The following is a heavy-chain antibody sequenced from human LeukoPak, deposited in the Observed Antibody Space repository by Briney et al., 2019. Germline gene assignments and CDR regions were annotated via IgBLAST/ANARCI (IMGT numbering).Heavy chain of an antibody. CDR3: ARGSYNWNDGGYYSDY. D-gene: IGHD1-1*01. Sequence: GASVKVSCKASGYTFTGYYIHWVRQAPGQGLEWMGWINPNSGGTNYAQKFQGRVTMTRDTSISTAYMELSRLRSDDTAVYYCARGSYNWNDGGYYSDYWGQGTLVTVSS. CDR2: INPNSGGT. V-gene: IGHV1-2*02. J-gene: IGHJ4*02. CDR1: GYTFTGYY.